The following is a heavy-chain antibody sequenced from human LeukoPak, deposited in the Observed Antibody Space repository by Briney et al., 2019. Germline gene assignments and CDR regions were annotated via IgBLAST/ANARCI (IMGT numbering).Heavy chain of an antibody. V-gene: IGHV1-69*04. CDR2: IIPLLGIP. Sequence: GSSVKVSCKASGDTFNSSAISWVRQAPAQGLGLVGRIIPLLGIPSYEQNFQGRVTITADTSSTTAFMEVSCVRSDDSAVYYCAQQLSWLDPWGQGTRVTVSS. D-gene: IGHD4-11*01. CDR3: AQQLSWLDP. CDR1: GDTFNSSA. J-gene: IGHJ5*02.